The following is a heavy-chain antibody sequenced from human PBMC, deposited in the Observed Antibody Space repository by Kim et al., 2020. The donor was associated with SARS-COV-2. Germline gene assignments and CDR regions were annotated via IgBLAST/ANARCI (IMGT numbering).Heavy chain of an antibody. CDR2: IIPILGIA. CDR1: GGTFSSYA. Sequence: SVKVSCKASGGTFSSYAISWVRQAPGQGLEWMGRIIPILGIANYAQKFQGRVTITADKSTSTAYMELSSLRSEDTAVYYCASPGGSGSYYYYYCGMDVWGQGTTVTVSS. D-gene: IGHD3-10*01. V-gene: IGHV1-69*04. CDR3: ASPGGSGSYYYYYCGMDV. J-gene: IGHJ6*02.